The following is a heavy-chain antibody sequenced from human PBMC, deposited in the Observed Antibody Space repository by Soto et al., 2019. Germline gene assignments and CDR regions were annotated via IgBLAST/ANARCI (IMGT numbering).Heavy chain of an antibody. CDR2: IYYSGST. CDR1: GGSISSYY. CDR3: ARGPPGYCSGGSCPFDY. J-gene: IGHJ4*02. V-gene: IGHV4-59*01. Sequence: QVQLQESGPGLVKPSETLSLTCTVSGGSISSYYWSWIRQPPGKGLEWIGYIYYSGSTNYNPSLKSRVTISVDTSKNQFSLKLSSVTAADTAVYYCARGPPGYCSGGSCPFDYWGQGTLVTVSS. D-gene: IGHD2-15*01.